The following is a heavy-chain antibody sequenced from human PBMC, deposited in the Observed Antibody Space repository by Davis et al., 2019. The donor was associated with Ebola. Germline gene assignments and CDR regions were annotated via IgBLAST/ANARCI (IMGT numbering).Heavy chain of an antibody. CDR2: SYYRGST. V-gene: IGHV4-39*01. J-gene: IGHJ5*02. CDR3: ARRWLDT. Sequence: PETLSLTCTLSTGSIPNSSYYWGWIRQPPGMRLEWIASSYYRGSTYYNPSLKSPVTISVDTSKNQLSLKLTSVTAADTAVYFCARRWLDTWGQGTLVTGSS. CDR1: TGSIPNSSYY. D-gene: IGHD6-19*01.